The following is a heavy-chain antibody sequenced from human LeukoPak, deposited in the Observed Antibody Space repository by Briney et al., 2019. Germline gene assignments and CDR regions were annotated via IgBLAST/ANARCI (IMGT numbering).Heavy chain of an antibody. J-gene: IGHJ4*02. V-gene: IGHV4-59*01. CDR3: ARQVYSSSWSYYVEY. D-gene: IGHD6-13*01. Sequence: PSETLSLTCTVSGGSISGSYWTWIRQPPGRGLEWIGSIHYSGSTSYNSSLKSRVTMSIDTSKNQFSLKLSSVTPADTAVYYCARQVYSSSWSYYVEYWGQGILVTGSS. CDR1: GGSISGSY. CDR2: IHYSGST.